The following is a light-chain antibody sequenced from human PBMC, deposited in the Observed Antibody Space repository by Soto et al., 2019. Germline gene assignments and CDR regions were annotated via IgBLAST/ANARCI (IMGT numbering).Light chain of an antibody. V-gene: IGKV1-27*01. CDR3: QKYNWPPFT. Sequence: DIQMTQSPSSLSASVGDRVTISCRASQGISDYLAWYQQKPGKAPRHLIYAASTLQSGVSFRFTGSGSGTDFTLTISSLQPEDVATYYCQKYNWPPFTFGPGTKVDIK. J-gene: IGKJ3*01. CDR2: AAS. CDR1: QGISDY.